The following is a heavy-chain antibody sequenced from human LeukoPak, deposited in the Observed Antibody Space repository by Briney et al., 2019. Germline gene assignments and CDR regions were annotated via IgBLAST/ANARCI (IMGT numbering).Heavy chain of an antibody. CDR1: GFTVSSNY. CDR2: IYSGGST. CDR3: ARVLRGLWFGESLGFDY. Sequence: GGSLRLSCAASGFTVSSNYMSWVRQAPGRGLEWVSVIYSGGSTYYADSVKGRFTISRDNSKNTLYLQMNSLRAEDTAVYYCARVLRGLWFGESLGFDYWGQGTLVTVSS. D-gene: IGHD3-10*01. J-gene: IGHJ4*02. V-gene: IGHV3-53*01.